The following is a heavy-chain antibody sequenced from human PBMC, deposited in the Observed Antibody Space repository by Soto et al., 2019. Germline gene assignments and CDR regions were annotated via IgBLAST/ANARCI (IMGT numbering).Heavy chain of an antibody. CDR2: INAGNGNT. CDR3: ARDPHDYDFWSGYYHNWFDP. V-gene: IGHV1-3*01. J-gene: IGHJ5*02. CDR1: GYTFTSYA. D-gene: IGHD3-3*01. Sequence: PSVKVSCKASGYTFTSYAMHWVRQAPGQRLEWMGWINAGNGNTKYSQKFQGRVTITRGTSASTAYMELSSLRSEDTAVYYCARDPHDYDFWSGYYHNWFDPWGQGTLVTVSS.